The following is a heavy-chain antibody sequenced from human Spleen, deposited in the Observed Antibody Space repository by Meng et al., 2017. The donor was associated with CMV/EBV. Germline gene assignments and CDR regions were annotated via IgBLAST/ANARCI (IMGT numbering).Heavy chain of an antibody. D-gene: IGHD7-27*01. CDR3: ARVWGSIDY. V-gene: IGHV1-8*02. J-gene: IGHJ4*02. Sequence: ASVKVSCKASGYSFTSYGISWVRQAPGQGLEWMGWMNLNSGYAGSAQKFQGRVTMTRDTSISTAYMELSRLRSEDTAVYYCARVWGSIDYWGQGTLVTVSS. CDR2: MNLNSGYA. CDR1: GYSFTSYG.